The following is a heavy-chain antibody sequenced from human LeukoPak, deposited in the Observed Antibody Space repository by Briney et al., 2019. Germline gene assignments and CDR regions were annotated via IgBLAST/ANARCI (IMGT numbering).Heavy chain of an antibody. J-gene: IGHJ4*02. CDR2: ISSSGSTI. V-gene: IGHV3-11*01. D-gene: IGHD1-26*01. CDR1: GFTFSDYY. Sequence: GGSLRLSCAASGFTFSDYYMSWIRQAPGKGLEWVSYISSSGSTIYYADSVKGRFTISRDNAKNSLYLQMNSLRAEDTAVYYCAKRPVGGMGATPFDYWGQGTLVTVSS. CDR3: AKRPVGGMGATPFDY.